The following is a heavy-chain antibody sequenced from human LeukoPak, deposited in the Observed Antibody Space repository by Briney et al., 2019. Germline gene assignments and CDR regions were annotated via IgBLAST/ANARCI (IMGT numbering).Heavy chain of an antibody. J-gene: IGHJ4*02. V-gene: IGHV1-46*01. Sequence: ASVKVSCKASGYTFTSYYMHWVRQAPGQGLEWMGIINPSGGSTSYAQKFQGRVTMTRDMSTSTVYMELSSLRSEDTAVYYCARDSITMVRGVISDYWGQETLVTVSS. CDR2: INPSGGST. CDR1: GYTFTSYY. D-gene: IGHD3-10*01. CDR3: ARDSITMVRGVISDY.